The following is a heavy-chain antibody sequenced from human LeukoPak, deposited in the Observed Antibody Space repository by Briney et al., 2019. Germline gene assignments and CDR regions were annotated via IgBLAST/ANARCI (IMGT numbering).Heavy chain of an antibody. J-gene: IGHJ5*02. CDR3: ARHGHCSGGSCYSYNWFDP. CDR1: GGSISSGGNY. D-gene: IGHD2-15*01. CDR2: IYYSGST. Sequence: SETLSLTCTVSGGSISSGGNYWSWIRQPPGKGLEWIGYIYYSGSTNYNPSLKSRVTISVDTSKNQFSLKLSSVTAADTAVYYCARHGHCSGGSCYSYNWFDPWGQGTLVTVSS. V-gene: IGHV4-61*08.